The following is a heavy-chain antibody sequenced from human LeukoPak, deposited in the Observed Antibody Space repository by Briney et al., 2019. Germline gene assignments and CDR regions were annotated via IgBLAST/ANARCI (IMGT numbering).Heavy chain of an antibody. Sequence: ASVKVSCKASGGTFSSYAISWVRQAPGQGLEWMGWINPNSGGTNYAQKFQGRVTMTRDTSISTAYMELSRLRSDDTAVYYCARDIAAAGTDYWGQGTLVTVSS. CDR3: ARDIAAAGTDY. J-gene: IGHJ4*02. CDR1: GGTFSSYA. CDR2: INPNSGGT. V-gene: IGHV1-2*02. D-gene: IGHD6-13*01.